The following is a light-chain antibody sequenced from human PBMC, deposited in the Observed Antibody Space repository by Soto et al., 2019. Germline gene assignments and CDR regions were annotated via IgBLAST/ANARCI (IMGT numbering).Light chain of an antibody. CDR3: SSYTSSSTLPYV. CDR1: SSDVGGYNY. V-gene: IGLV2-14*01. J-gene: IGLJ1*01. CDR2: EVS. Sequence: QSVPTQPASVSGSPGQSITISCTGTSSDVGGYNYVSWDQQHPGKAPKLMIYEVSNRPSGVSNRFSGSKSGNTASLTISGLQAEDEADYYCSSYTSSSTLPYVFGTGTKVTVL.